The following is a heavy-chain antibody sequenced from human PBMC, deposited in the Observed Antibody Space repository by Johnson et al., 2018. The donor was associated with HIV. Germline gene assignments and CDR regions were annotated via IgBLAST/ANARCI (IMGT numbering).Heavy chain of an antibody. D-gene: IGHD1-26*01. CDR3: AKDRTGAYSGSYYVIGDAFDI. J-gene: IGHJ3*02. CDR1: GFTVSSTS. V-gene: IGHV3-53*01. CDR2: LYSDGRT. Sequence: VQLVESGGDLIQPGGSLRLSCAASGFTVSSTSMSWVRQAPGKGLEWLSVLYSDGRTYYADSVKGRFTISRDCSKNTLYLQMNSLRAEDTAVYYCAKDRTGAYSGSYYVIGDAFDIWGQGTMVTVSS.